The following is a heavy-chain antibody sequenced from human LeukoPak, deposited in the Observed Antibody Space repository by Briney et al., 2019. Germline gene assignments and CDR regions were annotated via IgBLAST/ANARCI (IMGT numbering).Heavy chain of an antibody. V-gene: IGHV3-73*01. CDR1: GFTFSVAA. Sequence: PGGTLRLSCAASGFTFSVAAIDGVRQSSGEXLEWGCQIDKKDKGYATAPPYASSVKGRLTIASDDSLNPAYLQMKRLKTEETGLYYCTRDSGTYNWFDPWGQGTLVTVSS. CDR2: IDKKDKGYAT. D-gene: IGHD1-26*01. CDR3: TRDSGTYNWFDP. J-gene: IGHJ5*02.